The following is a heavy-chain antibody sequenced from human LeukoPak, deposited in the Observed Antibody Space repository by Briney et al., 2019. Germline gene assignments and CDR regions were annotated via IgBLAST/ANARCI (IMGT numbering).Heavy chain of an antibody. J-gene: IGHJ4*02. CDR2: INTDGSVS. Sequence: PGGSLRLSCAASGYTFSSYWMYWVRQAPGKGLAWVARINTDGSVSAYPDSVEGRFTISRDNAKNTLYLQMNSLRAEDTAVYFCSRDSIEDNYGDYVGDYWGQGTLVTVSS. V-gene: IGHV3-74*01. CDR1: GYTFSSYW. D-gene: IGHD4-17*01. CDR3: SRDSIEDNYGDYVGDY.